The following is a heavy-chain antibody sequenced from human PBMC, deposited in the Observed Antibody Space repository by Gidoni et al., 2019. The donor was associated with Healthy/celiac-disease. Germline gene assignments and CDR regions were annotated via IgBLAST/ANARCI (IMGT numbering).Heavy chain of an antibody. D-gene: IGHD3-22*01. CDR3: ARTYYYDSSGLGGMDV. Sequence: QVQLVQSGAEVKKPGSSVKVSCKASGGTFISYAISWVRQAPGQGLEWMGRIIPIRGIANYAQKFQGRVTITADKSTSTAYMELSSLRSEDTAVYYCARTYYYDSSGLGGMDVWGQGTTVTVSS. J-gene: IGHJ6*02. V-gene: IGHV1-69*09. CDR2: IIPIRGIA. CDR1: GGTFISYA.